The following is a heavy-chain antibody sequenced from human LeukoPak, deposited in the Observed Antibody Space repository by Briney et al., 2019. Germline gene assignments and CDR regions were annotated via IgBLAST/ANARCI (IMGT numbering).Heavy chain of an antibody. J-gene: IGHJ4*02. D-gene: IGHD3-22*01. V-gene: IGHV4-31*03. CDR1: GGSISSGGYY. CDR2: IYYSGST. CDR3: ARGPSYYYDSSGYQFDY. Sequence: SETLSLTCTVSGGSISSGGYYWSWIRQHPGKGLHWIWYIYYSGSTYYNPSLKSRVTISVDTSKTQFSLKLSSVTAADTAAYYCARGPSYYYDSSGYQFDYWGQGTLVTVSS.